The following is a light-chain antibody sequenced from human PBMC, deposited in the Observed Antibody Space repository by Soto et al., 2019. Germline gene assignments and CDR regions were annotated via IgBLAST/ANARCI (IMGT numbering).Light chain of an antibody. J-gene: IGLJ1*01. Sequence: QAVVTQEPSLTVSPGGTVTLTCTSSTGAVTGGHYPNWFQQKPGQPPRPLIYTTTNKHSWTPARFSGSLLGGKATLTLSDVQPEDEAEYYCLIHHSGKRIFGSGTKVTVL. V-gene: IGLV7-43*01. CDR2: TTT. CDR1: TGAVTGGHY. CDR3: LIHHSGKRI.